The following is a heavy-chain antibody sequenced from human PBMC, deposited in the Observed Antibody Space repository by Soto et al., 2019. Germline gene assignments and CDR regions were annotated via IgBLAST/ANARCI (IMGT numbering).Heavy chain of an antibody. CDR2: INPNSGGT. D-gene: IGHD1-20*01. J-gene: IGHJ3*02. CDR3: ARDRGGYSITGTDAAFEI. V-gene: IGHV1-2*02. Sequence: VASVKVSCKASGYTFTGYYMHWVRQAPGQGLEWMGWINPNSGGTNYAQKFQGRVTMTRDTSISTAYMELSRLRSDDTAVYYCARDRGGYSITGTDAAFEIWGRQRRVT. CDR1: GYTFTGYY.